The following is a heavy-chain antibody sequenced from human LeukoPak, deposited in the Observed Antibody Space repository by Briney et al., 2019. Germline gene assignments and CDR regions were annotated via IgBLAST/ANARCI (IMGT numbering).Heavy chain of an antibody. V-gene: IGHV3-23*01. D-gene: IGHD1-14*01. Sequence: PGGSLRLSCAASGFTFNNYAMNWVRQAPGKGLEWVSSISGSGGNTYYADSVKGRFTTSRDNSKNTLYLQMNSLRAEDTAVYYCAKPARTDAFDIWGQGTMITVSS. CDR3: AKPARTDAFDI. CDR2: ISGSGGNT. CDR1: GFTFNNYA. J-gene: IGHJ3*02.